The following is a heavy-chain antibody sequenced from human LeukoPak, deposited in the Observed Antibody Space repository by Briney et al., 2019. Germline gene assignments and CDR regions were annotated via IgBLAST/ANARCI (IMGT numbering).Heavy chain of an antibody. Sequence: GGSLRLSCAASGFTFSTYGMHWVRQAPGKGLEWVAFIRNDGTIKYYADSVKGRFTISRDNSKNTLYLQMSSLRAEDTAVYYCAKTASSSCGYFDYWGQGTLVTVSS. CDR2: IRNDGTIK. D-gene: IGHD6-13*01. CDR1: GFTFSTYG. CDR3: AKTASSSCGYFDY. J-gene: IGHJ4*02. V-gene: IGHV3-30*02.